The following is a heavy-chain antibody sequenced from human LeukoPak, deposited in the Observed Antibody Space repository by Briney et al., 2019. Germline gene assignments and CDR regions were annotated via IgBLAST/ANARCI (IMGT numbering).Heavy chain of an antibody. V-gene: IGHV4-61*01. CDR1: GGSVSSGSYC. J-gene: IGHJ4*02. CDR3: ARDSYGDLNY. Sequence: SETLSLTCTVSGGSVSSGSYCWSWIRQPPGKGLEWIGYIYYSGSTNYNPPLKSRVTISVDTSKNQFSLKLSSVTAADTAVYYCARDSYGDLNYWGQGTLVTVSS. CDR2: IYYSGST. D-gene: IGHD4-17*01.